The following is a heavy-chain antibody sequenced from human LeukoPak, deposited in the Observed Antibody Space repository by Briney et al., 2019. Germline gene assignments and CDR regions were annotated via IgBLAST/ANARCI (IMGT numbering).Heavy chain of an antibody. J-gene: IGHJ3*02. D-gene: IGHD3-22*01. CDR1: GGSISSGSYY. Sequence: SETLSLTCTVSGGSISSGSYYWSWIRQPAGKELEWIGRIYTSGITNYNPSLKSRVTISIDTSKNQFSLRLSSVTAADTAIYYCARTSGYRAFDIWGQGTMVTVSS. V-gene: IGHV4-61*02. CDR2: IYTSGIT. CDR3: ARTSGYRAFDI.